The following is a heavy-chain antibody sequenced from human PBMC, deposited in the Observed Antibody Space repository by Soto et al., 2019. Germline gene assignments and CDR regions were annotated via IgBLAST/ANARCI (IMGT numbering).Heavy chain of an antibody. V-gene: IGHV1-69*01. Sequence: QVQLVQSGAELRKPGSSVKVSCKSSGGTFSRHAINWVRQAPGQGLEWMGGIIPLFGTTNYAQKFKGRLTITADESTNTTYMELSSLKSEDAAVYYGARASIHGSSWYFWFDPWGQGTLVTVSS. CDR3: ARASIHGSSWYFWFDP. CDR1: GGTFSRHA. D-gene: IGHD6-13*01. J-gene: IGHJ5*02. CDR2: IIPLFGTT.